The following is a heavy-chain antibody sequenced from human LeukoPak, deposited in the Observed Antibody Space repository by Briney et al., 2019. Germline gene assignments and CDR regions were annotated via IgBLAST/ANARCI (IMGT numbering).Heavy chain of an antibody. CDR2: IYYSGST. D-gene: IGHD3-22*01. J-gene: IGHJ4*02. Sequence: SETLSLICTVSGGSINNYYWSWIRQPPGKGLEWIGYIYYSGSTNYNPSLKRRVPISVDTSKNQFSLKLGSVAAADTAVYYCARHPAQLDYYASSGFYSFDYWGQGTLVTVSS. CDR1: GGSINNYY. V-gene: IGHV4-59*08. CDR3: ARHPAQLDYYASSGFYSFDY.